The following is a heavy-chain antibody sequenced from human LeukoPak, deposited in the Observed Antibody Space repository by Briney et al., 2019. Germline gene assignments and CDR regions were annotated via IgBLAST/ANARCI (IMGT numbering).Heavy chain of an antibody. J-gene: IGHJ4*02. D-gene: IGHD6-6*01. CDR2: IRYEGSNK. CDR1: GFSFSTYG. V-gene: IGHV3-30*02. CDR3: ARDPYSSSSGADDY. Sequence: GSLRLSCAASGFSFSTYGMHWVRRAPGKGVEWVAFIRYEGSNKYYTDSVRGRFTISRDNSKNTLYLQMNSLRAEDTAVYYCARDPYSSSSGADDYWGQGTLVTVSS.